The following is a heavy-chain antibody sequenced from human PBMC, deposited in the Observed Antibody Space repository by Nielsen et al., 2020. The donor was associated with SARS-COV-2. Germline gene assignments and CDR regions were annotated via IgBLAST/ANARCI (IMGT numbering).Heavy chain of an antibody. D-gene: IGHD6-19*01. Sequence: GGSLRLSCAASGFTFSDYYMSWIRQAPGKGLEWVSYISSSSSYTNYADSVKGRFTISRDNAKNSLYLQMNSLRAEDTAVYYCARVGAEALGDYYYYYGMDVWGQGTTVTVSS. CDR1: GFTFSDYY. J-gene: IGHJ6*02. V-gene: IGHV3-11*05. CDR3: ARVGAEALGDYYYYYGMDV. CDR2: ISSSSSYT.